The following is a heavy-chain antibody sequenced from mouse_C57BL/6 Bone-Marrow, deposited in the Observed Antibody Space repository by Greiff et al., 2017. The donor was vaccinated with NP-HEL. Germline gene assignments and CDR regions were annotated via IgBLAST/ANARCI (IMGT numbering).Heavy chain of an antibody. CDR1: GYSITSGYY. CDR2: ISYDGSN. D-gene: IGHD1-3*01. V-gene: IGHV3-6*01. Sequence: EVQRVESGPGLVKPSQSLSLTCSVTGYSITSGYYWNWIRQFPGNKLEWMGYISYDGSNNYNPSLKNRISITRDTSKNQFFLKLNSVTTEDTATYYCARWYLAWYFDVWGTGTTVTVSS. J-gene: IGHJ1*03. CDR3: ARWYLAWYFDV.